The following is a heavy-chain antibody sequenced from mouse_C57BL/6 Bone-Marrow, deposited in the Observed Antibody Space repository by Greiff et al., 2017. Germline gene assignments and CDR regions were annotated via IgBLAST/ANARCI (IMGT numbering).Heavy chain of an antibody. CDR3: ARLYSNSFDY. V-gene: IGHV5-12*01. CDR2: ISNGGGST. J-gene: IGHJ2*01. D-gene: IGHD2-5*01. CDR1: GFTFSDYY. Sequence: EVMLVESGGGLVQPGGSLKLSCAASGFTFSDYYMYWVRQTPEKRLEWVAYISNGGGSTYYPDTVKGRFTISRDNAKNTLYLQMSRLKSEDTAMYYCARLYSNSFDYWGQGTTLTVSS.